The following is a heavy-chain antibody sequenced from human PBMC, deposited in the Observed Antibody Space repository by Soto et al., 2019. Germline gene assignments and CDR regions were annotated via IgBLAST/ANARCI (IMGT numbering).Heavy chain of an antibody. J-gene: IGHJ4*02. Sequence: SETLSLTCTVSGGSISSYYWSWIRQPPGKGLEWIGYIYYSGSTNYNPSLKSRVTISVDTSKNQFSLKLSSVTAADTAVYYCAREAYYDSSGSGFDYWGQGTLVTVS. CDR3: AREAYYDSSGSGFDY. CDR2: IYYSGST. V-gene: IGHV4-59*01. D-gene: IGHD3-22*01. CDR1: GGSISSYY.